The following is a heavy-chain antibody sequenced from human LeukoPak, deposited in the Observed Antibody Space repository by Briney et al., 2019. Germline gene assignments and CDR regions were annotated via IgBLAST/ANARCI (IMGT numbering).Heavy chain of an antibody. CDR1: GDSISGHY. CDR3: ARLIVVVPAGGFDY. Sequence: SETLSLTCTVSGDSISGHYWTWIRQPPGKGLEWIGYIYYSGNTNYNPSLRSRVTISVDTSKNQFSLKLSSVTAADTAVYYCARLIVVVPAGGFDYWGQGTLVTVSS. CDR2: IYYSGNT. J-gene: IGHJ4*02. D-gene: IGHD2-2*01. V-gene: IGHV4-59*11.